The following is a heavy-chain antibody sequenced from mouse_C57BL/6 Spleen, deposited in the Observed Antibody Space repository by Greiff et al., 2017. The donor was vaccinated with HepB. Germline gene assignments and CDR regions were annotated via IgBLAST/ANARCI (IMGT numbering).Heavy chain of an antibody. D-gene: IGHD2-4*01. CDR2: INPNNGGT. J-gene: IGHJ3*01. CDR3: ARGGYDYGRDFAY. CDR1: GYTFTDYY. Sequence: EVKLQQSGPELVKPGASVKISCKASGYTFTDYYMNWVTQSHGKSLEWIGDINPNNGGTSYNQKFKGKATLTVDKSSSTAYMELRSLTSEDSAVYYCARGGYDYGRDFAYWGQGTLVTVSA. V-gene: IGHV1-26*01.